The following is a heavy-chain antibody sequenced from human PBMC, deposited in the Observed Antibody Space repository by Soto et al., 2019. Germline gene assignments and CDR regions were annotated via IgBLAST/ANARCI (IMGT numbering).Heavy chain of an antibody. CDR3: ARHSAASPGQFYGMDV. CDR1: DGSISSSMFY. Sequence: QLQLQESGPGLVKPSETLSLTCTVSDGSISSSMFYWGWIRQSPGMGLEWIGTIYYSGKTYYNPSLMSRVTMSLDTSKNEFSLRLDSDTAADTGVYYCARHSAASPGQFYGMDVWGHVTTVTVSS. J-gene: IGHJ6*02. V-gene: IGHV4-39*01. CDR2: IYYSGKT.